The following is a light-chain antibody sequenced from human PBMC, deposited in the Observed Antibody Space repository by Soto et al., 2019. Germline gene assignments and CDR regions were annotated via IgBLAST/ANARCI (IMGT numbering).Light chain of an antibody. CDR3: QQRSNWPWT. Sequence: IVLTQPPATLSLSPGERATLSCRASQSVSSYLAWYQQKPGQAPRLLIYDASNRATGIPARFSGSGSGTDFTLTISSLEPEDFAVYYCQQRSNWPWTFGQGTKVDNK. J-gene: IGKJ1*01. V-gene: IGKV3-11*01. CDR1: QSVSSY. CDR2: DAS.